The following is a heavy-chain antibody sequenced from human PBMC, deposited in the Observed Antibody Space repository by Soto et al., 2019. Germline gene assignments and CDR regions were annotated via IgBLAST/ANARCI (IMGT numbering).Heavy chain of an antibody. CDR3: AKVPDDYEYYHYGMDV. D-gene: IGHD4-17*01. Sequence: GSLRLSCAASGFTFSSYAMSWVRQAPGKGLEWVSAISGSGGSTYYADSVKGRFTISRDNSKNTLYLQMNSLGAEDTAVYYCAKVPDDYEYYHYGMDVWGQGTTVTVSS. CDR2: ISGSGGST. J-gene: IGHJ6*02. CDR1: GFTFSSYA. V-gene: IGHV3-23*01.